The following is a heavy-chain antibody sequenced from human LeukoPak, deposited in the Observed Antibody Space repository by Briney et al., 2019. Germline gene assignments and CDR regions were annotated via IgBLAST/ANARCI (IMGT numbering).Heavy chain of an antibody. V-gene: IGHV3-7*01. CDR2: IKQDGTEK. CDR3: ARDYSG. CDR1: GFIVSSNY. Sequence: GGSLRLSCVASGFIVSSNYMSWVRQAPGKGLEWLANIKQDGTEKNYLNSVKGRFTISRDNAKNSLYLQMNSLRAEDTAVYYCARDYSGWGQGTLVTVSS. J-gene: IGHJ4*02. D-gene: IGHD1-26*01.